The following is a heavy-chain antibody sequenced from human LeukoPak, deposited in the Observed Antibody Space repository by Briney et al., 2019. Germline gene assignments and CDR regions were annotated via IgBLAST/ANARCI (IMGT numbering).Heavy chain of an antibody. D-gene: IGHD1-14*01. CDR2: TYYRSNWYN. CDR1: GDSVSSNSGA. J-gene: IGHJ3*01. CDR3: VRDRTCAIDV. V-gene: IGHV6-1*01. Sequence: PSQTLSLTCAISGDSVSSNSGAWNWIRQSPSGGLEWLGRTYYRSNWYNDYAVAVRGRMTITPDTSKNQFSLQLNSVTPGDTAVYFCVRDRTCAIDVWGQGTMVTVSS.